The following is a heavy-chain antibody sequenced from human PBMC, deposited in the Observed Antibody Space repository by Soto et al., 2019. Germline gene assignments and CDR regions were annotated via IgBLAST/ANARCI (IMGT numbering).Heavy chain of an antibody. CDR1: GFTFSSYS. J-gene: IGHJ6*02. CDR3: ARVQQDIVVVPAAMAYYYYGMDV. CDR2: ISSSSSYI. Sequence: EVQLVESGGGLVKPGGSLRLSCAASGFTFSSYSMNWVRQAPGKGLEWVSSISSSSSYIYYADSVKSRFTISRDNAKNSLYLQMNSLRAEDTAVYYCARVQQDIVVVPAAMAYYYYGMDVWGQGTTVTVSS. V-gene: IGHV3-21*01. D-gene: IGHD2-2*01.